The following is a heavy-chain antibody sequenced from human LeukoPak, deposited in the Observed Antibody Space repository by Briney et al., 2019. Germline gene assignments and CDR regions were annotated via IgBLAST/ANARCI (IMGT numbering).Heavy chain of an antibody. CDR2: IRYDGSNK. D-gene: IGHD3-3*01. CDR1: GFTFSSYG. J-gene: IGHJ6*03. CDR3: AKGSKEVLFTRDHYMDV. V-gene: IGHV3-30*02. Sequence: GGSLRLSCAASGFTFSSYGMHWVRQAPGKGLEWVTFIRYDGSNKYYADSVKGRFTISRDNSKNTLYLQMNSLRAEDTAVYYCAKGSKEVLFTRDHYMDVWGKGTTVTISS.